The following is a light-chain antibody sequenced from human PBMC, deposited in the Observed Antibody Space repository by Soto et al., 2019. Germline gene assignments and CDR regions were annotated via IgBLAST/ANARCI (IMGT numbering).Light chain of an antibody. J-gene: IGLJ2*01. V-gene: IGLV1-40*01. CDR3: CSYAGSSTFSVV. Sequence: QSVLTQPPSVSGAPGQRITISCTGSSSNIGAGYDVHWYQQLPGTAPKLLIYGNSNRPSGVPDRFSGSKSGTSASLAITGLQAEDEADYYCCSYAGSSTFSVVFGGGTKLTVL. CDR2: GNS. CDR1: SSNIGAGYD.